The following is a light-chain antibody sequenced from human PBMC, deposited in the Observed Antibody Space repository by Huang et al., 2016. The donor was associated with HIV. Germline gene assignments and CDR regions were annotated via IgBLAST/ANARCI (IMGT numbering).Light chain of an antibody. V-gene: IGKV3-20*01. CDR3: QQYGGSRGT. Sequence: EIVLPQSPGTLALSPGERATLSCRASQSVTSNYLAWYQQKPGQAPRLLIYDTSSRATGIPDRFSGSGSGTDFTLTINRLDAEDVAVYYCQQYGGSRGTFGQGTKVEIK. J-gene: IGKJ1*01. CDR2: DTS. CDR1: QSVTSNY.